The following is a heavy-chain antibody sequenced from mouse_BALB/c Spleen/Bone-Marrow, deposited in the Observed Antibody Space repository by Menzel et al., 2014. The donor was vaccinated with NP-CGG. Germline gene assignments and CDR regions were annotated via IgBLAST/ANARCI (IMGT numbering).Heavy chain of an antibody. CDR3: TRLGAPYAMDY. Sequence: LQQSGSELVRPGASVKLSCKASGYTFTSYWMHWVKQRPGQGLEWIGNIYPGSGSTNYDEKFKSKATLTVDTSSSTAYMQLSSLTPEDSAVYYCTRLGAPYAMDYWGQGTSVTVSS. CDR1: GYTFTSYW. CDR2: IYPGSGST. J-gene: IGHJ4*01. V-gene: IGHV1S22*01.